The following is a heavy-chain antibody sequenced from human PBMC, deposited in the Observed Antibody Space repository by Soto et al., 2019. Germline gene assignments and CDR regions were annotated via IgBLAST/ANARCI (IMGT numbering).Heavy chain of an antibody. J-gene: IGHJ5*02. V-gene: IGHV4-34*01. CDR3: ARLVWSYGTWFDP. CDR1: GGSFSGYY. CDR2: INHSGST. D-gene: IGHD5-18*01. Sequence: PSETLSLTCAVYGGSFSGYYWSWIRQPPGKGLEWIGEINHSGSTNYNPSLKSRVTISVDTSKNQFSLKLSSVTAADTAVYYCARLVWSYGTWFDPWGQGTLVTV.